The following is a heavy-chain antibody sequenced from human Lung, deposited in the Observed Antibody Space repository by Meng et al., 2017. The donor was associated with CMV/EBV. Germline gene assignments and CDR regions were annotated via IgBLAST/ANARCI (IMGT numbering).Heavy chain of an antibody. V-gene: IGHV4-4*07. CDR3: ARGSRDEAFQH. D-gene: IGHD5-24*01. CDR2: INTSGST. Sequence: QGPGLDSVPGLVHPSVTLSLSSPYPGGSISSYHWSWIRQPAGKGLEWIGRINTSGSTNYNPSLKSRVTMSVDTSKNQFSLKLSSVTAADTAVYYCARGSRDEAFQHWGQGTLVTVSS. J-gene: IGHJ1*01. CDR1: GGSISSYH.